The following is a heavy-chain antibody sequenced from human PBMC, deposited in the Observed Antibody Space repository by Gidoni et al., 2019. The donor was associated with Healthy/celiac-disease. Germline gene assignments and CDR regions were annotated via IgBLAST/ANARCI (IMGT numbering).Heavy chain of an antibody. CDR3: ARDPPTGFWSGYYYYYGMDV. D-gene: IGHD3-3*01. Sequence: QVPLVESGGGVVQPGRSLRLSCAASAFTFSSYAMPWVRQAPGKGLEWVAVISYDGSNKYYADSVTGRFTISRVNSKNTLYLQMNSLRAEDTAVYYCARDPPTGFWSGYYYYYGMDVWGQGTTVTVSS. V-gene: IGHV3-30*01. CDR2: ISYDGSNK. CDR1: AFTFSSYA. J-gene: IGHJ6*02.